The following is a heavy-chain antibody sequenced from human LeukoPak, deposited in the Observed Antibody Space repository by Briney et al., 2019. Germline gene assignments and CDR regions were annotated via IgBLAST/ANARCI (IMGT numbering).Heavy chain of an antibody. J-gene: IGHJ3*02. Sequence: SETLSLTCAVYGGSFSGYYWSWIRQPPGKGLEWIGEINHSGSTNYNPSLKSRVTISVDTSKNQFSLKLSSVTAADTAVYYCARAVYMVRGVASNAFDIWGQGTMDTVSS. D-gene: IGHD3-10*01. V-gene: IGHV4-34*01. CDR3: ARAVYMVRGVASNAFDI. CDR2: INHSGST. CDR1: GGSFSGYY.